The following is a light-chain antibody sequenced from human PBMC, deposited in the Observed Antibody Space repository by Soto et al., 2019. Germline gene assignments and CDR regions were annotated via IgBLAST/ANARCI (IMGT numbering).Light chain of an antibody. Sequence: SYELTQSPSVSVAPGQSARLTCGGDNIGSKIVHWYQQRPGQAPVLVVYDDDDRPSGIPERFSGSNSGSTATLTISRVEAGDEADYYCQVWAGSSARVFGGGTKVTVL. V-gene: IGLV3-21*02. J-gene: IGLJ2*01. CDR2: DDD. CDR1: NIGSKI. CDR3: QVWAGSSARV.